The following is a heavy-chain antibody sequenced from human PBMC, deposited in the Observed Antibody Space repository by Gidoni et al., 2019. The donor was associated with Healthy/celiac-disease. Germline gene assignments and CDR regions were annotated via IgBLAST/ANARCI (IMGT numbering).Heavy chain of an antibody. CDR3: ATQRSWFGNTHYFDY. V-gene: IGHV1-24*01. J-gene: IGHJ4*02. CDR2: FDPEDGET. Sequence: QVQLVQSGAEVKKPGASVTVSCQVSGYTLTALSMHWVRQAPGKGLEWMGGFDPEDGETIDEQKCQGRVTMTEDTSTDTAYMELSSLRSEDTAVYYCATQRSWFGNTHYFDYWGQGTLVTVSS. CDR1: GYTLTALS. D-gene: IGHD3-10*01.